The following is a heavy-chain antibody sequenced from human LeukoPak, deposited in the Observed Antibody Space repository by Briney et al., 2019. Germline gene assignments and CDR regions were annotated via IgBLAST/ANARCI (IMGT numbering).Heavy chain of an antibody. CDR3: ARDRVGTRSDGMDV. V-gene: IGHV4-61*02. D-gene: IGHD1-26*01. J-gene: IGHJ6*02. CDR2: IYTSGST. CDR1: GVSISSGSYY. Sequence: SETLSLTCTVSGVSISSGSYYWSWIRQPAGKGLEWIGRIYTSGSTNYNPSLKSRVTISVDTSKNQFSLKLSSVTAAETAVYYCARDRVGTRSDGMDVWGQGTTVTVSS.